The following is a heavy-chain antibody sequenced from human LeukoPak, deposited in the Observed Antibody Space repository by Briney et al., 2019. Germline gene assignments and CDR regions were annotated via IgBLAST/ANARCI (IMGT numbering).Heavy chain of an antibody. D-gene: IGHD2-15*01. CDR3: ATGNSLGYCKGGRCFNY. V-gene: IGHV1-24*01. CDR2: FDPEKSER. Sequence: ASVKVSCKVSGDTLSELPMHWVRQAPGKGLEWMGGFDPEKSERIYAQNLRGRVAMTEETSTDTAFLELSSLTSEDTAVYYCATGNSLGYCKGGRCFNYWGQGTQVIVSS. CDR1: GDTLSELP. J-gene: IGHJ4*02.